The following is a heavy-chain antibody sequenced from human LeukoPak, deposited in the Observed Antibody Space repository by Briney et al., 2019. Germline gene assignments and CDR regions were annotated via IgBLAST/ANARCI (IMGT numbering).Heavy chain of an antibody. J-gene: IGHJ4*02. D-gene: IGHD3-10*01. Sequence: SETLSLTCTISGASIDSYYWSWIRQPPGKGLEWIGNINYSGSSNSNPSLKSRATISVDMSRKHFFLDLISVTAADTAVYYCARAVHYSGTSDQYTGGWYYFDFWGQGTRVTVSS. CDR2: INYSGSS. V-gene: IGHV4-59*01. CDR1: GASIDSYY. CDR3: ARAVHYSGTSDQYTGGWYYFDF.